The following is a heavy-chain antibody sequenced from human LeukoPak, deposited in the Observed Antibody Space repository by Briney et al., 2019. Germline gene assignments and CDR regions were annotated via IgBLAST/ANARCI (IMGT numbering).Heavy chain of an antibody. CDR3: ARESDLYSYDYFDY. CDR1: GGSFSGYY. J-gene: IGHJ4*02. V-gene: IGHV4-34*01. Sequence: SETLSPTCAVYGGSFSGYYWSWIRQPPGKGLEWIREINHSGSTNYNPSLKSRVTISVDTSKNQFSLKLSSVTAADTAVYYCARESDLYSYDYFDYWGQGTLVTVSS. CDR2: INHSGST. D-gene: IGHD5-18*01.